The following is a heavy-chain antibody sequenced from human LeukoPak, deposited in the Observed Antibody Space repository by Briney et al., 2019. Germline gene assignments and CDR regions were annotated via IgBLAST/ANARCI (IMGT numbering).Heavy chain of an antibody. J-gene: IGHJ3*02. V-gene: IGHV3-74*01. CDR1: GLTFSSYW. D-gene: IGHD2-8*01. Sequence: PGGSLRLSCAASGLTFSSYWMHWVRQAPGKGLVWVSRINSDGSSTSYADSVKGRFTISRDNAKNTLYLQMNRLRAEDTAVYYCARVQGHPPNGLDIWGQGTMVTVSS. CDR2: INSDGSST. CDR3: ARVQGHPPNGLDI.